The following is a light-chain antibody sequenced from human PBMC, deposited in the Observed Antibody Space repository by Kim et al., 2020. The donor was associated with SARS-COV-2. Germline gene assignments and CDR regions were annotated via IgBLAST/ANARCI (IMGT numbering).Light chain of an antibody. V-gene: IGKV1-16*02. J-gene: IGKJ5*01. CDR3: QQYNSFPFT. CDR2: GVS. CDR1: QGIKNF. Sequence: ASGGVTVTITCRASQGIKNFLAWFQQKPGKAPRSLIYGVSSLQSEVPSKFSGSGSGTDFTLTIASLQPEDCATYYCQQYNSFPFTFGQGTRLEIK.